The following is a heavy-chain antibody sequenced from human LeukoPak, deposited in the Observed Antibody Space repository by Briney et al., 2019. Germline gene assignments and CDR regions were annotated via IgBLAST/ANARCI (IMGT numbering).Heavy chain of an antibody. Sequence: PSETLSPTCAVYGGSFSGYYWSWIRQPPGKGLEWIGEINHSGSTNYNPSLKSRVTISVDTSKNQFSLKLSSVTAADTAVYYCARWVQQFAYWYFDLWGRGTLVTVSS. CDR1: GGSFSGYY. V-gene: IGHV4-34*01. D-gene: IGHD5-18*01. CDR3: ARWVQQFAYWYFDL. J-gene: IGHJ2*01. CDR2: INHSGST.